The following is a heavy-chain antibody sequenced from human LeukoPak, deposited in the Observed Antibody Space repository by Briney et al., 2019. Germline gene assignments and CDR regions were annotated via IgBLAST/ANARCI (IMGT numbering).Heavy chain of an antibody. D-gene: IGHD6-13*01. J-gene: IGHJ6*03. CDR1: GFTFSSYS. Sequence: GGSLRLSCAASGFTFSSYSMNWVRQAPGKGLEWVSSISSSSSYIYYADSVKGRFTISRDNAKNSLYLQMNSLRAEDTAVYYCARDRVAAAADYYYYYMDVSGKGTTVTVSS. V-gene: IGHV3-21*01. CDR2: ISSSSSYI. CDR3: ARDRVAAAADYYYYYMDV.